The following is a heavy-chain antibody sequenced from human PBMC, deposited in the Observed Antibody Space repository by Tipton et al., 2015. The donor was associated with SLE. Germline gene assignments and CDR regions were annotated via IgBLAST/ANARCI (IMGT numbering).Heavy chain of an antibody. J-gene: IGHJ6*02. CDR1: GDSFTSGSYF. V-gene: IGHV4-61*02. CDR2: IYSSGYT. CDR3: WGYYNYGMDV. D-gene: IGHD3-16*01. Sequence: TLSLTCTLSGDSFTSGSYFWSWIRQPAGKGLEWIGRIYSSGYTDYNPSLKSRVTILANTSDNQLSLKLSSVTAADTAVYFCWGYYNYGMDVWGQGTTVTVSS.